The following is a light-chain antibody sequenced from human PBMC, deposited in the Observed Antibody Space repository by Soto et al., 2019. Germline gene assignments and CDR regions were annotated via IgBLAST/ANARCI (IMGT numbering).Light chain of an antibody. Sequence: EIVLTQSPATLSLSPGERATLSCRASQSVTNSLAWYQQKPGQAPRLLVYDASNRATGIPTRFSGSGSGTDFTLTISNLEPEDFAVYYCQQHISWPLTFGGGNKVEIK. CDR3: QQHISWPLT. CDR2: DAS. J-gene: IGKJ4*01. V-gene: IGKV3-11*01. CDR1: QSVTNS.